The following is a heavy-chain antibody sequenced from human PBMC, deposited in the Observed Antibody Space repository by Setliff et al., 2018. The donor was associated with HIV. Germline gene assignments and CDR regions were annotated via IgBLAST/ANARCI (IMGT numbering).Heavy chain of an antibody. CDR3: AREYDVLLWIGSQYGRGNLDS. CDR2: INPSVGSA. CDR1: GYILTSHY. D-gene: IGHD3-10*01. V-gene: IGHV1-46*01. J-gene: IGHJ4*02. Sequence: ASVKVSCKASGYILTSHYMHWVRQAPGQGLEWMGIINPSVGSASYAQKFQGRVTMTRDTSTSTVYMELSSLRSEDTAVYYCAREYDVLLWIGSQYGRGNLDSWGQGTPVTVSS.